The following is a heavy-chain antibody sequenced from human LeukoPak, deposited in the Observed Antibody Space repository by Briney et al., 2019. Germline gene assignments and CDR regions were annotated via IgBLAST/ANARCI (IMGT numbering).Heavy chain of an antibody. CDR2: VSGSGGST. Sequence: GGSLRLSCAASGFTFSSYGMSWVRQAPGKGLEWVSAVSGSGGSTYYADSVKGRFTISRDNAKNSLYLQMNSLRAEDTAVYYCARDRHIVVGDFDYWGQGTLVTVSS. J-gene: IGHJ4*02. V-gene: IGHV3-23*01. CDR3: ARDRHIVVGDFDY. D-gene: IGHD2-21*01. CDR1: GFTFSSYG.